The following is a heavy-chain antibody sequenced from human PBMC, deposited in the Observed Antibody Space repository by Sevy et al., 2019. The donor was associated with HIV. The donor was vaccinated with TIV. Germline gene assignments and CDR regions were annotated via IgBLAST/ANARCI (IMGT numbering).Heavy chain of an antibody. CDR1: GFTFSTYW. Sequence: GGSLRLSCAASGFTFSTYWMSWVRHAPGKGLEWVANIKQDGTEKFYVDSVKGRFTISRDNAKNSLYLQMNSLRAEDTAVYYCARSGYDPSGYYYGNWFDPWGQGTLVTVSS. CDR2: IKQDGTEK. V-gene: IGHV3-7*01. J-gene: IGHJ5*02. CDR3: ARSGYDPSGYYYGNWFDP. D-gene: IGHD3-22*01.